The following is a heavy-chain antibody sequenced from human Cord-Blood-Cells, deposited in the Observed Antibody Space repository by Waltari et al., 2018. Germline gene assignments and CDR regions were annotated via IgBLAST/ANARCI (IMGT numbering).Heavy chain of an antibody. CDR1: GYTFTGSY. J-gene: IGHJ2*01. D-gene: IGHD7-27*01. Sequence: QLQLVPSGAEVKTPGASVKVSCKASGYTFTGSYMHWVRQAPGQGLEWMGWINPNSGGTNYAQKFQGWVTMTRDTSISTAYMELSRLRSDDTAVYYCARGITGDWYFDLWGRGTLVTVSS. CDR2: INPNSGGT. V-gene: IGHV1-2*04. CDR3: ARGITGDWYFDL.